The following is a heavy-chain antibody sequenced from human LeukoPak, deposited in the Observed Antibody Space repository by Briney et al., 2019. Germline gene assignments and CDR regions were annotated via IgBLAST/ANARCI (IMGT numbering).Heavy chain of an antibody. D-gene: IGHD2-8*01. Sequence: GGSLRLSCAASGFIVSGDYMSWVRQAPGKGLEWVSVIYSGGNTYYADSVKGRFTISRDNSKNTVYLQMNSLRAEDTAVYYCARHAWFDPWGPGTLVTVSS. J-gene: IGHJ5*02. CDR1: GFIVSGDY. V-gene: IGHV3-53*01. CDR3: ARHAWFDP. CDR2: IYSGGNT.